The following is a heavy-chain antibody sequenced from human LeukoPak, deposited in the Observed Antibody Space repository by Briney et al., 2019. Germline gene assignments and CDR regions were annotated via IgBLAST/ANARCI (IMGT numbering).Heavy chain of an antibody. CDR2: ISSSGSTI. V-gene: IGHV3-11*01. CDR3: ARDPRAGWSYFNLYYFDY. CDR1: GFTSSDYC. J-gene: IGHJ4*02. Sequence: GGSLRLSCAASGFTSSDYCMSWIRQAPGKGLEWVSYISSSGSTIYYADSVKGRFTISRDNAKNSLYLQMNSLRAEDTAVYYCARDPRAGWSYFNLYYFDYWGQGTLVTVSS. D-gene: IGHD1-26*01.